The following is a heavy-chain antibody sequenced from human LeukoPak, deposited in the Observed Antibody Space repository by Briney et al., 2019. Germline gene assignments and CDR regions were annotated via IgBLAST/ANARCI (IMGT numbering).Heavy chain of an antibody. CDR1: GFMFSSSW. CDR3: AKVTTTVTTLYYYYYGMDV. Sequence: GGSLRLSCAASGFMFSSSWMSWVRLAPGKGLEWVANIKEDGTETYYVDSVKGRFTISRDNSKNTLYLQMNSLRAEDTAVYYCAKVTTTVTTLYYYYYGMDVWGQGTTVTVSS. CDR2: IKEDGTET. V-gene: IGHV3-7*03. D-gene: IGHD4-11*01. J-gene: IGHJ6*02.